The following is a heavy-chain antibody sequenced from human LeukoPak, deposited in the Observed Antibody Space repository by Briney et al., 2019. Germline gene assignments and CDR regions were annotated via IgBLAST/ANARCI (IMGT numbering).Heavy chain of an antibody. CDR3: ARVLTRYCSGGSCYLAY. CDR1: GYTFTGYY. J-gene: IGHJ4*02. CDR2: INPNSGGT. Sequence: GASVKVSCKASGYTFTGYYMHWVRQAPGQGLEWMGWINPNSGGTNYAQKFQGRVTMTRDTSISTAYMELSRLRSDDTAVYYCARVLTRYCSGGSCYLAYWGRGTLVTVSS. V-gene: IGHV1-2*02. D-gene: IGHD2-15*01.